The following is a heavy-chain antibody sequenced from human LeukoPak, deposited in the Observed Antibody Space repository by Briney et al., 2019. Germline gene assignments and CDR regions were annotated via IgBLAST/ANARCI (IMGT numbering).Heavy chain of an antibody. CDR2: INPNSGGT. V-gene: IGHV1-2*02. D-gene: IGHD3-3*01. CDR3: ARSYDFWSGPPFDP. CDR1: GYTFTGHY. J-gene: IGHJ5*02. Sequence: GASVNVSCKASGYTFTGHYMHWVRQAPGQGREWMGWINPNSGGTKYAQKFQGRVTLTRDTSIRTAYMELSRLRCDDTAVYYCARSYDFWSGPPFDPWGQGTLVTVSS.